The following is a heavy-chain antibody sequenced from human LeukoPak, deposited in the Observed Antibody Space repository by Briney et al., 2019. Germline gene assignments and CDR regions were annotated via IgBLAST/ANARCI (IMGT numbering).Heavy chain of an antibody. J-gene: IGHJ4*02. Sequence: GRSLRLSCAASGFTFDDYAMHWVRQAPGKGLEWVSGISWNSGTMGYADSVKGRFTISRDNAKDSLYLQMNSLRPEDTALYYCARDKSYFGSGNYHYFDSWGQGALVIVSS. V-gene: IGHV3-9*01. CDR3: ARDKSYFGSGNYHYFDS. CDR2: ISWNSGTM. CDR1: GFTFDDYA. D-gene: IGHD3-10*01.